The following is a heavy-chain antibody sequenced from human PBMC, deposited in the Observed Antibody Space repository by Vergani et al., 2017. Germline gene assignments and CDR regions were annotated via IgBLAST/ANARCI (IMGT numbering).Heavy chain of an antibody. D-gene: IGHD5-18*01. J-gene: IGHJ4*02. CDR3: AIGRFDSYGSGDFDY. CDR2: INHSGST. Sequence: PPGKGLEWIGEINHSGSTNYNPSLKSRVTISVDTSKNQFSLKLSSVTAADTAVYYCAIGRFDSYGSGDFDYWGQGTLVTVSS. V-gene: IGHV4-34*01.